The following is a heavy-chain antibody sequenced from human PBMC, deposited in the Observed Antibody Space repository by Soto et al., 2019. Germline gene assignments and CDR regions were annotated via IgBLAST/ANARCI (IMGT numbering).Heavy chain of an antibody. CDR3: ARGPEVWWNAGPLGLHDLDV. CDR2: MNPNSCTT. Sequence: KVSFGASRYTXTSYHMNLWRKATRQGLEWLGWMNPNSCTTGYAQKFQGRITMKRNTSIKTAYMELSSLRSDDKAVYHCARGPEVWWNAGPLGLHDLDVWGQGTTGTVS. D-gene: IGHD2-21*01. J-gene: IGHJ6*02. CDR1: RYTXTSYH. V-gene: IGHV1-8*01.